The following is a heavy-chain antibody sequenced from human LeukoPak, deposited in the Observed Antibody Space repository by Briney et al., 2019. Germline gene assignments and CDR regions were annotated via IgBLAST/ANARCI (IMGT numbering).Heavy chain of an antibody. D-gene: IGHD6-19*01. CDR3: ARGPGIAVAGTVNWYFDL. J-gene: IGHJ2*01. V-gene: IGHV1-18*01. CDR2: ISAYNGNT. CDR1: GYTFTSYG. Sequence: AASVKVSCKASGYTFTSYGISWVRQAPGQGLEWMGWISAYNGNTNYAQKLQGRVTMTTDTSTSTAYMELRSLRSDDTAVYYCARGPGIAVAGTVNWYFDLRGRGTLVTVSS.